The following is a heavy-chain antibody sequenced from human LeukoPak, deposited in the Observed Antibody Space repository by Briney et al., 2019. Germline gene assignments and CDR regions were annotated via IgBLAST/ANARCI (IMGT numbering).Heavy chain of an antibody. J-gene: IGHJ5*02. V-gene: IGHV3-23*01. Sequence: GGSLRLSCAASGFTFSTYAMSWVRQAPGKGLAWVASVKSDGAGTHYADSVKGRFTISRDNSKNILYLQMNSLRAEDTAIYYCARDLDWGAFDAWGQGTLVTVSS. CDR3: ARDLDWGAFDA. CDR1: GFTFSTYA. D-gene: IGHD3-9*01. CDR2: VKSDGAGT.